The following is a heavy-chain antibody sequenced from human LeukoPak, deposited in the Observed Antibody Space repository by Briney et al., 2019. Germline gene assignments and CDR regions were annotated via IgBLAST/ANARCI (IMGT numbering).Heavy chain of an antibody. Sequence: GGSLRLSCAASGFTFSSYAMSWVRQAPGKGLDWVSTISGSGGSTYYADSVKGRFTISRGNSKNTLYLQMNSPRAEDTAVYYCAKGGGSKAYFDYWGQGTLVTVSS. CDR2: ISGSGGST. CDR3: AKGGGSKAYFDY. V-gene: IGHV3-23*01. D-gene: IGHD1-26*01. CDR1: GFTFSSYA. J-gene: IGHJ4*02.